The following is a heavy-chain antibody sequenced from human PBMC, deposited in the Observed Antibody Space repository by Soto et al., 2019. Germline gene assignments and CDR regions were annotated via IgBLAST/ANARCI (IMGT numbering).Heavy chain of an antibody. J-gene: IGHJ6*02. D-gene: IGHD2-2*01. Sequence: SETLSLTCSVSVVSITSSDYYWSWIRQHPGKGLEWIGYIYYSGSTYYNPSLKSRVTISVDTSKNQFSLKLSSVTAADTAVYYCARSGSTSYYYYGMEVWGQGTTGNVSS. V-gene: IGHV4-31*03. CDR1: VVSITSSDYY. CDR3: ARSGSTSYYYYGMEV. CDR2: IYYSGST.